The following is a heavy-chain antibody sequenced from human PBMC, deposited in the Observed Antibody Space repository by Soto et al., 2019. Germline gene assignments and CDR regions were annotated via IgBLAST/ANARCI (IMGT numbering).Heavy chain of an antibody. D-gene: IGHD2-2*01. J-gene: IGHJ4*02. CDR1: SGCMNSGDDY. V-gene: IGHV4-30-4*01. CDR2: IYYSGST. CDR3: ARARADIVVVPAAIFDY. Sequence: SERTALTCAVSSGCMNSGDDYWSWISQPPGKGLEWIGYIYYSGSTYYNPSLKSRVTISVDTSKNQFSLKLSSVTAADTAVYYCARARADIVVVPAAIFDYWGQGTLVTVSS.